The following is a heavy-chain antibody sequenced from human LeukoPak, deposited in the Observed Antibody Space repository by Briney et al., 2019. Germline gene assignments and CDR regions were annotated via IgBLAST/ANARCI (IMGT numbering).Heavy chain of an antibody. CDR3: ARTKGRSWEPWFDP. Sequence: CGPSRVKATQILTLTWTFSWFALSSYVMRVICIRHPSAKALEWLARIDWYEDKFYSTSLKTRLTISKDTYKTQVVLTMTHMDPIDTATYYCARTKGRSWEPWFDPWGQGTLVTVSS. CDR2: IDWYEDK. CDR1: WFALSSYVMR. J-gene: IGHJ5*02. V-gene: IGHV2-70*04. D-gene: IGHD6-13*01.